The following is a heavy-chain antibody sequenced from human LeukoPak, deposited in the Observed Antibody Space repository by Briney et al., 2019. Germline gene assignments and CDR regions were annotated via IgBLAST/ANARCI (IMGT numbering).Heavy chain of an antibody. Sequence: GRSLRLSCAASGFTFSSYGMHWVRQAPGKGLEWVAVISYDGSNKYYADSVKGRFTISRDNSKNTLYLQMNSLRAGDTAVYYCAKNEEDMTTVYYFDYWGQGTLVTVSS. CDR2: ISYDGSNK. V-gene: IGHV3-30*18. D-gene: IGHD4-17*01. CDR3: AKNEEDMTTVYYFDY. CDR1: GFTFSSYG. J-gene: IGHJ4*02.